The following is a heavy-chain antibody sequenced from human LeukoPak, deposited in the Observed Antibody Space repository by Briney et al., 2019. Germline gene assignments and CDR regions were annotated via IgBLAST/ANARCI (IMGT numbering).Heavy chain of an antibody. J-gene: IGHJ5*02. CDR3: ARPETWAVAFS. V-gene: IGHV3-9*01. D-gene: IGHD4-23*01. CDR2: VSWNSGST. CDR1: GFTFDDYA. Sequence: GGSLRLSCAASGFTFDDYAIHWVRQAPGKGLEWVSGVSWNSGSTGYADSVKGRFTISRDNAKNSLYLQMNSLRAEDTAVYYCARPETWAVAFSWGQGTLVTVSS.